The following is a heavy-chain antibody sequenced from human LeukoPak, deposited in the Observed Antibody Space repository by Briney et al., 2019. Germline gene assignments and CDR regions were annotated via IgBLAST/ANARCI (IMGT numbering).Heavy chain of an antibody. J-gene: IGHJ4*02. D-gene: IGHD5-24*01. V-gene: IGHV3-7*01. Sequence: PGGSLRLSCAAFGFTFSSYWMSWVRQAPGKGLEWVANIKQDGSEKYYVDSVKGRFTISRDNAKNSLYLQMNSLRAEDTAVYYCARVHRDGYNDYFDYWGQGTLVTVSS. CDR1: GFTFSSYW. CDR3: ARVHRDGYNDYFDY. CDR2: IKQDGSEK.